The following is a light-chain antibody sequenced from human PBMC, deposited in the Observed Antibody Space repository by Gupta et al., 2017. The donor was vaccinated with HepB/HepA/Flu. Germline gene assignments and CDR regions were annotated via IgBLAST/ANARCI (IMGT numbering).Light chain of an antibody. CDR1: QDVHNN. Sequence: EIVMTQSPAPLSVSPGERVAFSCRASQDVHNNLAWMQQKPGQAPKVLFYGASARATGVPDRFIGSGSRTEFTLNITRLQSEDVAVYVCQQYNNWPWTFGHGTKVEI. CDR3: QQYNNWPWT. J-gene: IGKJ1*01. V-gene: IGKV3-15*01. CDR2: GAS.